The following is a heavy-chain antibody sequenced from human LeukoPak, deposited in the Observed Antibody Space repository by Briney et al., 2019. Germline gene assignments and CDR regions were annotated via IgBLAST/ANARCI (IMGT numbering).Heavy chain of an antibody. D-gene: IGHD6-13*01. Sequence: SETLSLTCAAYGGSFSGYYWSWIRQPPGKGLEWIGEINHSGSTNYNPSLKSRVTISVDTSKNQFSLKLSSVTAADTAVYYCARVDSSSSPPYYFDYWGQGTLVTVSS. J-gene: IGHJ4*02. CDR2: INHSGST. CDR1: GGSFSGYY. V-gene: IGHV4-34*01. CDR3: ARVDSSSSPPYYFDY.